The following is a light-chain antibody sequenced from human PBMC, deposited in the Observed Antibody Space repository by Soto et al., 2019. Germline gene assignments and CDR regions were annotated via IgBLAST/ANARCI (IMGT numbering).Light chain of an antibody. Sequence: EIVLTQSPGTLSLSPGERVTLSCRVSQSVSSNFLAWYQQKPGQAPRLLIYGASNRAAGIPDRFSSRGSGTDFTLTISRLEPEDFAVYYCHQYSSSRRTFGQGTKVDIK. CDR3: HQYSSSRRT. V-gene: IGKV3-20*01. CDR2: GAS. J-gene: IGKJ1*01. CDR1: QSVSSNF.